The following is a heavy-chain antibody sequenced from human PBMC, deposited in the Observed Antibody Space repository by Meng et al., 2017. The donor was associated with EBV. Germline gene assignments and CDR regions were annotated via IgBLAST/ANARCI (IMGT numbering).Heavy chain of an antibody. Sequence: QVQDVESVVEGKKPRSSVKVSCEASVGTLRRYAIIWVRQGPGQGLEWMGGIILIFGTANYGQKFQGRVTIPAAGSTSTDYMELSRLISENTAVYYCARAPDHWTDGPYYWGQGTLVTVSS. J-gene: IGHJ4*02. D-gene: IGHD1-1*01. CDR3: ARAPDHWTDGPYY. CDR1: VGTLRRYA. CDR2: IILIFGTA. V-gene: IGHV1-69*01.